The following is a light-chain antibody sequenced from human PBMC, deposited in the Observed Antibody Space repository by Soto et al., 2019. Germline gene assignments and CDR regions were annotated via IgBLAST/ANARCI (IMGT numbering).Light chain of an antibody. J-gene: IGKJ1*01. CDR1: QSLLHSNGNIY. CDR2: LGS. V-gene: IGKV2-28*01. CDR3: MQAIQQPRT. Sequence: DIVLTQSPLSLPVTPGEPSSISCRSSQSLLHSNGNIYLDWYLQKPGQSPQLLIYLGSIRASGVPDTVSGSGSATDLTLKITRVEAEDVGVYYCMQAIQQPRTFGLGNKVEIK.